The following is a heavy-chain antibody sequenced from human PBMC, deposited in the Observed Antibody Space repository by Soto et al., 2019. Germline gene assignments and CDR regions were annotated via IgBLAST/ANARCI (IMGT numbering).Heavy chain of an antibody. CDR2: IIPIFGTA. CDR3: ARFGEVGPGY. Sequence: QVQLVQSGAEVKKPGSSVKVSCKASGGTFSSYAISWVRQAPGQGLEWMGGIIPIFGTANYAQKFQGRVTITADESTSPDYVELSRLRSEDTAVYYGARFGEVGPGYWGQGTLVTVSS. V-gene: IGHV1-69*12. CDR1: GGTFSSYA. D-gene: IGHD3-10*01. J-gene: IGHJ4*02.